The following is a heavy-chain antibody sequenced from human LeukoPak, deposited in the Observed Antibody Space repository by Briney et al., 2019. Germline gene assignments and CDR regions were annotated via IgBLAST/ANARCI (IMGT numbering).Heavy chain of an antibody. D-gene: IGHD2-2*02. CDR3: AREGSCSSTSCYSHSNWFDP. Sequence: SETLSLTCSVSGYSISNAYYWGWIRQPPGKGLEWIGSIYYSGSIFYNPSLKSRVTISIDTSKNHFSLKLSSVTAADTAVYYCAREGSCSSTSCYSHSNWFDPWGQGTLVTVSS. V-gene: IGHV4-38-2*02. CDR1: GYSISNAYY. CDR2: IYYSGSI. J-gene: IGHJ5*02.